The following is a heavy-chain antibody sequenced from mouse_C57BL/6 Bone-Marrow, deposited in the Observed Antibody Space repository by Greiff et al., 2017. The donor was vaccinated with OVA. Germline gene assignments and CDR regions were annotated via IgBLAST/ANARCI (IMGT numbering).Heavy chain of an antibody. V-gene: IGHV3-6*01. J-gene: IGHJ3*01. CDR1: GYSITSGYY. CDR2: ISYDGSN. D-gene: IGHD1-1*01. CDR3: ARGGIYYYGSTNPFAY. Sequence: EVQLQESGPGLVKPSQSLSLTCSVTGYSITSGYYWTWIRQFPGNKLEWMGYISYDGSNNYNPSLKNRISITRDTSKNQFFLKLNSVTTEDTATYYCARGGIYYYGSTNPFAYWGQGTLVTVSA.